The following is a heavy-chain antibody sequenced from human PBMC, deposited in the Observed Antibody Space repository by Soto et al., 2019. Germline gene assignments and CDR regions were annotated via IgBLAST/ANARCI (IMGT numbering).Heavy chain of an antibody. CDR3: ARVLYDSSGYYLPCWFDP. Sequence: SETLSLTCSVSGGSVSRSNTYWAWIRQSPGGGLEWIGSIFYTGSTYISPSFKSRVRISVDTSKDQFSLWLSSVTAADTAVYYCARVLYDSSGYYLPCWFDPWGQGTLVTVSS. J-gene: IGHJ5*02. CDR1: GGSVSRSNTY. V-gene: IGHV4-39*07. D-gene: IGHD3-22*01. CDR2: IFYTGST.